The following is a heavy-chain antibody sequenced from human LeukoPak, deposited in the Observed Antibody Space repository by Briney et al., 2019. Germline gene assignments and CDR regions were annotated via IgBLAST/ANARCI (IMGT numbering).Heavy chain of an antibody. CDR3: ARNGNWGRDYFDY. D-gene: IGHD7-27*01. J-gene: IGHJ4*02. V-gene: IGHV3-11*01. CDR2: ISSSGSTI. Sequence: GGSLRLSCAASGFTVSSNYMSWIRQAPGKGLEWVSYISSSGSTIYYADSVKGRFTISRDNAKNSLYLQMNSLRAEDTAVYYCARNGNWGRDYFDYWGQGTLVTVSS. CDR1: GFTVSSNY.